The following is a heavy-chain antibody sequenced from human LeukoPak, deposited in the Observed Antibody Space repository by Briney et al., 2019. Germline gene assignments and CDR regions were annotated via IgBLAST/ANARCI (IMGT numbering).Heavy chain of an antibody. CDR2: MYFSGRT. V-gene: IGHV4-39*01. D-gene: IGHD4-11*01. CDR3: ARHIYTETTYCFDP. J-gene: IGHJ5*02. Sequence: SETLSLTCTVSGDSISSSDSYWGWIRQPPGKGLEWIASMYFSGRTYYNPSLKSRVTISLDTSKNQFSLKLSSVTAADTALYYCARHIYTETTYCFDPWGQGTLITVSS. CDR1: GDSISSSDSY.